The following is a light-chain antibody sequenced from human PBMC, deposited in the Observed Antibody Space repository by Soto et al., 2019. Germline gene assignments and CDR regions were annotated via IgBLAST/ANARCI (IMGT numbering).Light chain of an antibody. V-gene: IGLV1-40*01. CDR3: QSYDSSLSGYDVV. J-gene: IGLJ2*01. CDR2: GNS. CDR1: SSNIGAGYD. Sequence: QSVLTQPPSVSGAPGQRVTISCTGSSSNIGAGYDVHWYQQLPGTAPKLLIYGNSNRPSGVPDRFSGSKSGTSASLAITGLQAEDDADYYCQSYDSSLSGYDVVFGGGTKVTVL.